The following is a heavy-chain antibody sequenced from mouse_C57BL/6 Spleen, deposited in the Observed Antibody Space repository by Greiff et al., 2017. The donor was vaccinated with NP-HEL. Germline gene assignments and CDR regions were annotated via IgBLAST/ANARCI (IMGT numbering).Heavy chain of an antibody. CDR1: GYTFTDYY. J-gene: IGHJ2*01. CDR3: ARGDGYDALDFDY. V-gene: IGHV1-19*01. D-gene: IGHD2-2*01. Sequence: VQLQQSGPVLVKPGASVKMSCKASGYTFTDYYMNWVKQSHGKSLEWIGVINPYNGGTSYNQKFKGKATLTVDKSSSTAYMELNSLTSEDSAVYYCARGDGYDALDFDYWGQGTTLTVSS. CDR2: INPYNGGT.